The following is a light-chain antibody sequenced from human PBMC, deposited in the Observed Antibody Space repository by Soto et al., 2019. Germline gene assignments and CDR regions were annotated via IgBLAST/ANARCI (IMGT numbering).Light chain of an antibody. V-gene: IGKV3-20*01. Sequence: EIVMTQSPATLSVSPGERATLSCRASQSVSIKLAWYQQKPGQAPRLLIYGASIRATGIPDRFGGSGSETDFTLTISRLEPEDFALYYCQQYGSSAPITFGQGTRLEIK. J-gene: IGKJ5*01. CDR2: GAS. CDR3: QQYGSSAPIT. CDR1: QSVSIK.